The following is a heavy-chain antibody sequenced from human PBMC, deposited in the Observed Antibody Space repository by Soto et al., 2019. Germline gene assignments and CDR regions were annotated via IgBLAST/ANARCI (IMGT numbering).Heavy chain of an antibody. V-gene: IGHV1-18*04. CDR1: GYTFTIYG. CDR2: ISGYNGHT. CDR3: ARDPPLYCSSTSCYTSYYYGIDV. Sequence: QVQLVQSGAEVKKPGASVKVSCKASGYTFTIYGISWVRQAPGQGLEWMGWISGYNGHTNYAQKLQGRVTMTTDTSTSTDYMELRSMRSDATAVYYCARDPPLYCSSTSCYTSYYYGIDVWGQGTTVTVSS. J-gene: IGHJ6*02. D-gene: IGHD2-2*02.